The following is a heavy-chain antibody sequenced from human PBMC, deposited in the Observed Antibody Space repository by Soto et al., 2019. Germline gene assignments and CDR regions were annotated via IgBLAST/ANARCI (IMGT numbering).Heavy chain of an antibody. CDR2: IYYSGST. J-gene: IGHJ4*02. CDR1: GGSLSSYY. D-gene: IGHD6-19*01. CDR3: ARVTSGWCYFDY. V-gene: IGHV4-59*01. Sequence: SETLSLTCTVSGGSLSSYYWSWIRQPPGKGLEWIGYIYYSGSTNYNPSLKSRVTISVNTSKNQFSLKLTSVTAADTAVYYCARVTSGWCYFDYRGQGTLVTVPS.